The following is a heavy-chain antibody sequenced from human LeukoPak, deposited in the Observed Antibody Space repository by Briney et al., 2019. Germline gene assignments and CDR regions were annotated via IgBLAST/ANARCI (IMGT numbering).Heavy chain of an antibody. V-gene: IGHV3-7*03. J-gene: IGHJ4*02. CDR1: GFTFSGYW. CDR3: ATDYYDSSGYYTGTY. Sequence: GGSLRLSCAASGFTFSGYWMNWVRQAPGKGLEWVANIKKEGSEKYYVDSVKGRFTISRDNAKNSLYLQMNSLRADDTAVYYGATDYYDSSGYYTGTYWGQGTLVTVSS. D-gene: IGHD3-22*01. CDR2: IKKEGSEK.